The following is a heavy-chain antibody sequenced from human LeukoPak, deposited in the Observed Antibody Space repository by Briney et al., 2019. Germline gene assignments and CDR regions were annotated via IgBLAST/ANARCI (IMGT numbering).Heavy chain of an antibody. J-gene: IGHJ4*02. CDR2: ISYDGSNK. Sequence: GGSLRLSCAASGFTFSSYAMHWVRQAPGKGLEWVAVISYDGSNKYYADSVEGRFTISRDNAKNSLYLQMNSLRAEDTAVYYCASDYDWGQGTLVTVSS. V-gene: IGHV3-30*04. D-gene: IGHD4-17*01. CDR3: ASDYD. CDR1: GFTFSSYA.